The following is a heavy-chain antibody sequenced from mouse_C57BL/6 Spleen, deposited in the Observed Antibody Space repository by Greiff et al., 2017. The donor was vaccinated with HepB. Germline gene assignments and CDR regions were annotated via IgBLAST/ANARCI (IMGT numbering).Heavy chain of an antibody. J-gene: IGHJ4*01. Sequence: QVQLQQPGAELVKPGASVKMSCKASGYTFTSYWITWVKQRPGQGLEWIGDIYPGSGSTNYNEKFKSKATLTVDTSSSTAYMQLSSLTSEDSAVYYCARSHYDYDGRGYYAMDYWGQGTSVTVSS. CDR3: ARSHYDYDGRGYYAMDY. V-gene: IGHV1-55*01. CDR2: IYPGSGST. CDR1: GYTFTSYW. D-gene: IGHD2-4*01.